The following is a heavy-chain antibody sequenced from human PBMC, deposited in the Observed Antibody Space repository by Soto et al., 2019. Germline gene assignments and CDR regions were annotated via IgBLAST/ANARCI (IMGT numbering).Heavy chain of an antibody. CDR1: GGSFSGFY. CDR3: ARAAYWNHYGMDV. J-gene: IGHJ6*02. CDR2: INHSGST. V-gene: IGHV4-34*01. D-gene: IGHD1-1*01. Sequence: PSETLSLTCAVSGGSFSGFYWSWIRQPPGKWLEWIGEINHSGSTNYNPSLKSRVTISVDTSKNQFSLKLSSVTAADTAVYYCARAAYWNHYGMDVWGQGTTVNVSS.